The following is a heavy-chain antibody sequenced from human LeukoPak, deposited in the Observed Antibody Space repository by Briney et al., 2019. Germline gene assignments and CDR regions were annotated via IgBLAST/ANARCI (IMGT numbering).Heavy chain of an antibody. J-gene: IGHJ5*02. CDR2: ISPSGGST. V-gene: IGHV1-46*01. CDR3: ARALSDSSGYP. Sequence: GASVTVSCKAFGYIFTTYYVHWVRQAPGQGLEWMGKISPSGGSTSYAQQFQGRVTMTRDTSTRTVYMELSSLRSEDTAVYYRARALSDSSGYPWGQGTLVTVSS. CDR1: GYIFTTYY. D-gene: IGHD3-22*01.